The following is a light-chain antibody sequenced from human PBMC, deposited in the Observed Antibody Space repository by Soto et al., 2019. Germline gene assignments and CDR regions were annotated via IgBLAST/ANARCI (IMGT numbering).Light chain of an antibody. CDR3: CSYAGSYTHV. V-gene: IGLV2-11*01. Sequence: QSVLTQPRSVSGSPGQSVTISCTGTSSDVGGYNYVSWYQHYPGKAPKLMIYDVSKRPSGVPDRFSGSKSGNTASLTISGLQAEDEADYYCCSYAGSYTHVFGTGTKVTVL. J-gene: IGLJ1*01. CDR2: DVS. CDR1: SSDVGGYNY.